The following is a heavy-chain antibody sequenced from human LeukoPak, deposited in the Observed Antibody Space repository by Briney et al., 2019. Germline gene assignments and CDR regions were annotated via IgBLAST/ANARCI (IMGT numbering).Heavy chain of an antibody. CDR1: AFAFSYAW. V-gene: IGHV3-15*01. J-gene: IGHJ4*02. D-gene: IGHD3-22*01. Sequence: GGSLRLSCPASAFAFSYAWMSWVRQTPGKGLEWVGRLKSKTDGGTTDHADPVKDRFTISRDDSKNTLYLQMNNLKTEDTAVYCCTTDRYYDAAYTTWGQGTLVTVSS. CDR2: LKSKTDGGTT. CDR3: TTDRYYDAAYTT.